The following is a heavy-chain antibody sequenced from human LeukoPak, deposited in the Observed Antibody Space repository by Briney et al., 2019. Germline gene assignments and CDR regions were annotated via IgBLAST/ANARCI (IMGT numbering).Heavy chain of an antibody. CDR2: IIPIFGTA. J-gene: IGHJ5*02. CDR1: GGTFSSYA. D-gene: IGHD5-12*01. CDR3: ARDRSHDEWLTTRGWFDP. Sequence: ASVKVSCKASGGTFSSYAISWVRQAPGQGLEWMGGIIPIFGTANYAQKFQGRDTITADESTSTAYMELSSLRSEDTAVYYCARDRSHDEWLTTRGWFDPWGQGTLVTVSS. V-gene: IGHV1-69*13.